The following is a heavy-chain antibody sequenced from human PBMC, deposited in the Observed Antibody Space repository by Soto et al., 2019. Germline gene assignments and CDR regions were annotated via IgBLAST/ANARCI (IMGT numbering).Heavy chain of an antibody. CDR3: AREYSTTWALDY. D-gene: IGHD6-13*01. V-gene: IGHV3-74*01. CDR1: GVTSRGYW. J-gene: IGHJ4*02. CDR2: INGDGSST. Sequence: GGSLRLSYASSGVTSRGYWMHLIRQAPGKGLVWVSRINGDGSSTGYADSVKGRLTISRDNAKNTLYLQMNSLRAEDTAVYYCAREYSTTWALDYWGQGTLVTVSS.